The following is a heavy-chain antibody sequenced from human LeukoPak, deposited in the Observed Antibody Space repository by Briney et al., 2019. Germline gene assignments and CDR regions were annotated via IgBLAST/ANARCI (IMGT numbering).Heavy chain of an antibody. CDR2: IYYSGSA. V-gene: IGHV4-59*01. J-gene: IGHJ3*02. CDR1: GGSISSFY. D-gene: IGHD3-10*01. CDR3: ARDSNYGSGRGAYSLDI. Sequence: SETLSLTCTVSGGSISSFYWSWIRQPPGKGLEWIGYIYYSGSANYNPSLKSRVTISVDTSKNQFSLKLSSVTAADTAVYFCARDSNYGSGRGAYSLDIWGQGTVVTVSS.